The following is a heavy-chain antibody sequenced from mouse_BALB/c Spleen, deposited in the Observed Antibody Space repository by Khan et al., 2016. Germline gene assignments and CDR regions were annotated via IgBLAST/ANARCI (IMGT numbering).Heavy chain of an antibody. CDR1: GFNIKDTY. V-gene: IGHV14-3*02. J-gene: IGHJ3*01. Sequence: EVELVESGAEPVKPGASIKLSCTASGFNIKDTYMHWVKQRPEQGLEWIGRIDPANGNTKYDPKFQGKATITADTSSNTAYLQLSSLTSEDTAVYYCARSPYDYDVGFAYWGQGTLVTVSA. D-gene: IGHD2-4*01. CDR3: ARSPYDYDVGFAY. CDR2: IDPANGNT.